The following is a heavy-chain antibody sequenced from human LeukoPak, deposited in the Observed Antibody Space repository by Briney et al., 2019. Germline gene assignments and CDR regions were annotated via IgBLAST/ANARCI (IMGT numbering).Heavy chain of an antibody. CDR1: GFTFRSYE. CDR3: ARGDYDVWSAPFDH. V-gene: IGHV3-48*03. J-gene: IGHJ4*02. CDR2: ISPSGSTI. D-gene: IGHD3-3*01. Sequence: GGSLRLSCGASGFTFRSYEMNWVRLAPGKGLEWLSYISPSGSTIYYADSVKGRFTISRDNAKNSLYLQMNGLRVEDTAFYYCARGDYDVWSAPFDHWGQGTLVSVPS.